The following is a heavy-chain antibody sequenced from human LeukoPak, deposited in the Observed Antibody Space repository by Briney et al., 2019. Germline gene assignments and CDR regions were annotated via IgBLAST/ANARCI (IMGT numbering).Heavy chain of an antibody. CDR3: AREEGIRYSSGWYNYYYYGMDV. D-gene: IGHD6-19*01. V-gene: IGHV3-33*01. Sequence: GGSLRLSCAASGFTFSSYGMHWVRQAPGKGLEWVAVIWYDGSNKYYADSVKGRFTISRDNSKNTLYLQMNSLRAEDTAVYYCAREEGIRYSSGWYNYYYYGMDVWGQGTTVTVSS. CDR1: GFTFSSYG. J-gene: IGHJ6*02. CDR2: IWYDGSNK.